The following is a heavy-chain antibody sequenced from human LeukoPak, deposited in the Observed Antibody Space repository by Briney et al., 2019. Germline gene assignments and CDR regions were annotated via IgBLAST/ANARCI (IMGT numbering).Heavy chain of an antibody. J-gene: IGHJ5*02. CDR1: GFTFSSYS. CDR2: ISSSSSYI. D-gene: IGHD2-2*01. V-gene: IGHV3-21*01. CDR3: ARERGERVVPAAFFDP. Sequence: GGSLRLSCAASGFTFSSYSMNWVRQAPGKGLEWVSSISSSSSYIYYADSVKGRFTNSRDNAKNSLYLQMNSLRAEDTAVYYCARERGERVVPAAFFDPWGQGTLVTVSS.